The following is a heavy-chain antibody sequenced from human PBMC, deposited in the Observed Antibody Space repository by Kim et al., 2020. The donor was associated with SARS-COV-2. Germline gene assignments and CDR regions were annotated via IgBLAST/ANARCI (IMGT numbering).Heavy chain of an antibody. D-gene: IGHD3-22*01. Sequence: FQGRVTITRDTSASTAYMELSSLRSEDTAVYYCASRAYYDSSGYYYPFDYWGQGTLVTVSS. V-gene: IGHV1-3*01. J-gene: IGHJ4*02. CDR3: ASRAYYDSSGYYYPFDY.